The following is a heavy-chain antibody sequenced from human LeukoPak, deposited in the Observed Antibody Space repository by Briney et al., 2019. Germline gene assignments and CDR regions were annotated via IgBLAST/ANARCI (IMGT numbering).Heavy chain of an antibody. CDR3: AKDHDSYGYYYYYGMDV. V-gene: IGHV3-30*18. D-gene: IGHD5-18*01. CDR2: ISYDGSNK. Sequence: GRSLRLSCAASGFTFSNYGMHWVRQAPGKGLEWVAVISYDGSNKYYADSVKGRFTISRDNSKNTLYLQMNSLRAEDTAVYYCAKDHDSYGYYYYYGMDVWGQGTTVTVSS. CDR1: GFTFSNYG. J-gene: IGHJ6*02.